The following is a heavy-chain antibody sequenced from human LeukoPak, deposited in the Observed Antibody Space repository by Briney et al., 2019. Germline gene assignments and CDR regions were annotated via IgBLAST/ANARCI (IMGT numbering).Heavy chain of an antibody. J-gene: IGHJ5*02. D-gene: IGHD3-16*01. CDR1: GFTVSSNY. CDR3: ARVWVHKGFDP. Sequence: GGSLRLSCAASGFTVSSNYVSWVRQAPGKGLEWVSVIYSGGSKYYADSVKGRFNISRDKSKNTLYLQMNTLRAEETAVYYCARVWVHKGFDPWGQGTLVTVSS. V-gene: IGHV3-53*01. CDR2: IYSGGSK.